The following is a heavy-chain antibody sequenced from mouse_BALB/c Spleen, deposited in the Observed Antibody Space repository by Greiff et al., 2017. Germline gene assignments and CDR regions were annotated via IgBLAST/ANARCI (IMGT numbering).Heavy chain of an antibody. CDR3: ARHASSGPWFAY. CDR2: ISSGGSYT. V-gene: IGHV5-6*01. Sequence: EVKLVESGGDLVKPGGSLKLSCAASGFTFSSYGMSWVRQTPDKRLEWVATISSGGSYTYYPDSVKGRFTISRDNAKNTLYLQMSSLKSEDTAMYYCARHASSGPWFAYWGQGTLVTVSA. CDR1: GFTFSSYG. J-gene: IGHJ3*01. D-gene: IGHD3-1*01.